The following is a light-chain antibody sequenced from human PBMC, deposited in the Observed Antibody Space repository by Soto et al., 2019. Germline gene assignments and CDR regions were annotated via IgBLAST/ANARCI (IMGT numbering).Light chain of an antibody. CDR1: QSVSSSY. J-gene: IGKJ1*01. CDR3: QQYGSSPAKT. V-gene: IGKV3-20*01. CDR2: GAS. Sequence: EIVLTQSPGTLSLSPGERAARSCRASQSVSSSYLAWYQQKPGQAPRLLIYGASSRATGIPDRFSGSGSGTDFTLTISRLEPEDFAVYYCQQYGSSPAKTFGQGTKVDIK.